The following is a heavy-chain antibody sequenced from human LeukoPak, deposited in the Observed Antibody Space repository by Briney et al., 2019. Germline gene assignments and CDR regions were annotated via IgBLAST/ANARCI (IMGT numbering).Heavy chain of an antibody. Sequence: GESLKISCQGSGYSFSNYWIGWVRQMPGKGLEWMGIIYLGDSDSRYSPSFQGQVSISADKSINTAYLQWSSLKASDTAMYYCARPTWLLSYDAFDIWGQGTMVTVSS. CDR1: GYSFSNYW. J-gene: IGHJ3*02. CDR3: ARPTWLLSYDAFDI. V-gene: IGHV5-51*01. D-gene: IGHD6-19*01. CDR2: IYLGDSDS.